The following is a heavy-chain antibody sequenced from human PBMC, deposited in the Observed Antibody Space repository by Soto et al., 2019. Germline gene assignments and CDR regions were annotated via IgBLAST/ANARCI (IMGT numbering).Heavy chain of an antibody. CDR3: ARRGYGMDV. J-gene: IGHJ6*02. CDR1: GFTFSSYG. CDR2: IWYDGSNK. V-gene: IGHV3-33*01. Sequence: QVQLVESGGGVVQPGRSLRLSCAASGFTFSSYGMHWVRQAPGKGLEWVAVIWYDGSNKYYADSVKGRFTISRDNSKNTLFLQMNSLRPEDTAVYYCARRGYGMDVWGQGTTVTVSS.